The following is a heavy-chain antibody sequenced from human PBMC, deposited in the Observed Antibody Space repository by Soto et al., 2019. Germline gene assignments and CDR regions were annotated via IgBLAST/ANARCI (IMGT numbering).Heavy chain of an antibody. CDR1: GFTFSSYA. Sequence: QVQLVESGGGVVQPGRSLRLSCAASGFTFSSYAMHWVRQAPGKGLEWVAVISYDGSNKYYADSVKGRFTISRDNSKNTLYRQMNSLRAEDTAVYYCASSYSSSWYLFYYYGMDVWGQGTTVTVSS. V-gene: IGHV3-30-3*01. CDR2: ISYDGSNK. J-gene: IGHJ6*02. D-gene: IGHD6-13*01. CDR3: ASSYSSSWYLFYYYGMDV.